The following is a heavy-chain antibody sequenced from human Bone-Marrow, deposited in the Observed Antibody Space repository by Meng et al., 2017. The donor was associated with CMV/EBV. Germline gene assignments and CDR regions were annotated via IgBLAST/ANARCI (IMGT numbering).Heavy chain of an antibody. CDR2: IIPILGIA. D-gene: IGHD2-2*02. V-gene: IGHV1-69*10. CDR3: ARPGKGYGSSTSFYTYGYYYYYGMDV. J-gene: IGHJ6*02. CDR1: GGTFSSYA. Sequence: SVKVSCKASGGTFSSYAISWVRQATGQGLEWMGGIIPILGIANYAQKFQGRVTITADKSTSTAYMELSSLRSEDTAVYYCARPGKGYGSSTSFYTYGYYYYYGMDVWGQGTTVTVSS.